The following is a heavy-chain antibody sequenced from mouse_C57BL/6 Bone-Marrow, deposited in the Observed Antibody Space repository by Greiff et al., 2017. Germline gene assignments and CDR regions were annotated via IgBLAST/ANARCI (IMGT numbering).Heavy chain of an antibody. V-gene: IGHV1-77*01. CDR2: IGPGSGSP. D-gene: IGHD1-1*01. Sequence: VQLQESGAELVKPGASVKISCKASGYTFTDYYINWVKQRPGQGLEGIGQIGPGSGSPYYNEKFKGKATLTADKSSSTAYMQLSSRTAEDSAVYVGARSCRSGGYYGYGGQGTTLTGSS. CDR3: ARSCRSGGYYGY. J-gene: IGHJ2*01. CDR1: GYTFTDYY.